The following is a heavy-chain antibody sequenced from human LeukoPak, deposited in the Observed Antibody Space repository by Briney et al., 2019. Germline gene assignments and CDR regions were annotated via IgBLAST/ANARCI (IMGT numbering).Heavy chain of an antibody. V-gene: IGHV3-43*01. CDR2: ISWDSGGT. J-gene: IGHJ4*02. CDR1: GFTFDDYT. CDR3: ARAPLSSSGYYN. D-gene: IGHD3-22*01. Sequence: GGSLRLSCTASGFTFDDYTMHWVRQAPGKGLEWVSLISWDSGGTYYIDSVKGRFTISRDNAKNSLYLQMISLRDEDTAMYYCARAPLSSSGYYNWGQGTLVTVSS.